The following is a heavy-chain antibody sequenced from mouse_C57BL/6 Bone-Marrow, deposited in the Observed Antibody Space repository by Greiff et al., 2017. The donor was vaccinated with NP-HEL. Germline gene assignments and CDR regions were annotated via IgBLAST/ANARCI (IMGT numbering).Heavy chain of an antibody. V-gene: IGHV1-76*01. CDR3: ARSDDYDQAWFAY. CDR1: GYIFTSYW. J-gene: IGHJ3*01. D-gene: IGHD2-4*01. Sequence: VKLMESGAELVRPGASVKLSCKTSGYIFTSYWIHWVKQRSGQGLEWIARIYPGTGSTYYNEKFKVKATLTADKSSSSAYMQLSSLKSEDSAVYFCARSDDYDQAWFAYWGQGTLVTVSA. CDR2: IYPGTGST.